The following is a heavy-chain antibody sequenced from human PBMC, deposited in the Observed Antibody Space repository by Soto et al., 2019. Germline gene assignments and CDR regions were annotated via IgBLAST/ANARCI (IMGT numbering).Heavy chain of an antibody. D-gene: IGHD2-15*01. CDR3: ARWEDLYCSGGSCHGAYSDY. CDR1: GFTFSSYS. Sequence: EVQLVESGGGLVQPGGSLRLSCAASGFTFSSYSMNWVRQAPGKGLEWVSYISSSSSTIYYADSVKGRFTISRDNAKNSLYLQMNSLRAEDTAVYYCARWEDLYCSGGSCHGAYSDYWGQGTLVTVSS. J-gene: IGHJ4*02. V-gene: IGHV3-48*01. CDR2: ISSSSSTI.